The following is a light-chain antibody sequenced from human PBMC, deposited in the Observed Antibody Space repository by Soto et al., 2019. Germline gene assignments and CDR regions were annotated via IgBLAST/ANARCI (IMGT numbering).Light chain of an antibody. J-gene: IGKJ5*01. V-gene: IGKV3D-15*01. Sequence: EVGLTQSPCTLSLSPGEGATLSCRASQSVGSDLAWYQQKPGQAPRLVIYDIFTRATGVPTRISGSGSGTEFTLTISSLQSEDFAVYYCQQYTNWPPITFGQGTRLEIK. CDR1: QSVGSD. CDR2: DIF. CDR3: QQYTNWPPIT.